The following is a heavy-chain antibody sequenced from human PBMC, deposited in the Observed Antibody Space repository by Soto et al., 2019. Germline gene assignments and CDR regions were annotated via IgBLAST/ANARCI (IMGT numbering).Heavy chain of an antibody. CDR2: IYYSGST. V-gene: IGHV4-39*01. J-gene: IGHJ3*02. CDR3: ADVHRDCSGGSCRGDAFDI. Sequence: SETLSLTCTVSGGSISSSSYYWGWIRQPPGKGLEWIGSIYYSGSTYYNPSLKSRVTISVDTSKNQFSLKLSSVTAADTAVYYCADVHRDCSGGSCRGDAFDIWGQGTMVTVSS. D-gene: IGHD2-15*01. CDR1: GGSISSSSYY.